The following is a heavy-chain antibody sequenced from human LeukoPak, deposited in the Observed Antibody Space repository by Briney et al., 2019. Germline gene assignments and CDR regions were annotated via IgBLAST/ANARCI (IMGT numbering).Heavy chain of an antibody. CDR3: AREGGPYRPLDY. J-gene: IGHJ4*02. V-gene: IGHV4-4*02. CDR2: VNLQGST. D-gene: IGHD2-2*02. CDR1: GGSISNTNW. Sequence: PSGTLSLTCGVSGGSISNTNWRTWVRQPPGKGLEWIGEVNLQGSTNYNPSLKSRVAISVDKSENHISLKLTSVTAADTAVYHCAREGGPYRPLDYSGEGTLGTVAS.